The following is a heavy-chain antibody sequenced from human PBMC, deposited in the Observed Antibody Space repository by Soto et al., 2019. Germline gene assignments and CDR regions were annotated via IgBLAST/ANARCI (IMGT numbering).Heavy chain of an antibody. Sequence: QVQLQESGPGLVKPSQTLSLTCTVSGGSISSGGYYWSWIRQHPGKGLEWIGYIYYSGSTYYNPSLKSRVTISVDTSKNQSSLKLSSVTAADTAVYYCARATINYDILTGYYPNWFDPWGQGTLVTVSS. CDR3: ARATINYDILTGYYPNWFDP. V-gene: IGHV4-31*03. CDR1: GGSISSGGYY. CDR2: IYYSGST. J-gene: IGHJ5*02. D-gene: IGHD3-9*01.